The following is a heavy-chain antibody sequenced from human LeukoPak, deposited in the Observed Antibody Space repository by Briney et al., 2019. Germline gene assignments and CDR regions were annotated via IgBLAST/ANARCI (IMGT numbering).Heavy chain of an antibody. CDR1: GYTFTGYY. CDR2: INPNTGDT. D-gene: IGHD3-16*01. Sequence: GASVKVSCKASGYTFTGYYVHWVRQAPGQGLEWMGWINPNTGDTNYAQNFQGRVTMTRDTSISTAYMELRRLRSDDTAVYYCARHHYYNWGRADWYFDLWGRGTLVTVSS. J-gene: IGHJ2*01. CDR3: ARHHYYNWGRADWYFDL. V-gene: IGHV1-2*02.